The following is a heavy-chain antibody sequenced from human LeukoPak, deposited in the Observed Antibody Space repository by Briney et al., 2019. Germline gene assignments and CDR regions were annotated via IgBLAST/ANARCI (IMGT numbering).Heavy chain of an antibody. J-gene: IGHJ5*02. CDR2: ISGSGDKT. CDR1: GFTFSSYA. CDR3: AKNVGYDFWSGYLELDP. Sequence: PGGSLRLSCGASGFTFSSYAMSWVRQAPGKGQEWVSAISGSGDKTYYADSVKGRFTISRDNSKNTLDLQMNSLRAEDTALYYCAKNVGYDFWSGYLELDPWGQGTLVTVSS. D-gene: IGHD3-3*01. V-gene: IGHV3-23*01.